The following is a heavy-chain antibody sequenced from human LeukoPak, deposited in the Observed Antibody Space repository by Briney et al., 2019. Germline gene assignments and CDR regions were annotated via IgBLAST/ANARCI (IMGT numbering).Heavy chain of an antibody. Sequence: GGSLRLSCAASGFIFSTYAMSWVRQAPGKGLEWVSSISASGSTYYADSVKGRFTISRDNSKNTLYLEMNSLRAEDTAVFYCARVYCGGGRCDSYFDYWGQGTLVTVSS. D-gene: IGHD2-15*01. V-gene: IGHV3-23*01. J-gene: IGHJ4*02. CDR1: GFIFSTYA. CDR2: ISASGST. CDR3: ARVYCGGGRCDSYFDY.